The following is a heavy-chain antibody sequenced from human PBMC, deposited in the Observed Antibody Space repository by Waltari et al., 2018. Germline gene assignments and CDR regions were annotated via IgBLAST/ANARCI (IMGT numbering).Heavy chain of an antibody. V-gene: IGHV1-69*08. Sequence: QVQLVQSGAEVKKPGSAVKVSCKASGGTFSSYATSWVRQAPGQGIDWRGRVDPICVTATYAQKFKGRVTITADKSTSTAYMELSSLRSEETAVYYCAGDKYNWDYPDFDYWGQGTLVTVSS. J-gene: IGHJ4*02. D-gene: IGHD1-7*01. CDR3: AGDKYNWDYPDFDY. CDR1: GGTFSSYA. CDR2: VDPICVTA.